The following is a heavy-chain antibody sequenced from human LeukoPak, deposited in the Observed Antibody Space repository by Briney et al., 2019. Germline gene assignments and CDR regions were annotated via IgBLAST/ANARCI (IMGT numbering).Heavy chain of an antibody. CDR2: IYVSGST. V-gene: IGHV4-61*08. D-gene: IGHD6-13*01. J-gene: IGHJ5*02. CDR3: ARDKGGITGSWFDP. Sequence: KPSETLSLTCTVSGGSISSGGYYWSWIRQHPGKGLEWIGRIYVSGSTNYNPSLKSRVTMSVDTSKNQFSLKLSSVTAADTALYYCARDKGGITGSWFDPWGQGTLVTVSS. CDR1: GGSISSGGYY.